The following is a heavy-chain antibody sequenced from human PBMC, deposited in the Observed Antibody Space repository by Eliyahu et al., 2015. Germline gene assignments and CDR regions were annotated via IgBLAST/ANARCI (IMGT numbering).Heavy chain of an antibody. D-gene: IGHD6-13*01. V-gene: IGHV7-4-1*02. J-gene: IGHJ3*01. CDR1: GYTFTNNA. CDR2: IHTTTGKA. CDR3: ARDGQYSSXPNDAFDL. Sequence: QVQLVQSGSELKKPGTSVKVSCKASGYTFTNNAINWLRQAPGQGXEXMGWIHTTTGKATXAQGFTGRFVFSLDASVSTAYLQINTLKGDDSGTYFCARDGQYSSXPNDAFDLWGRGTVVTVSS.